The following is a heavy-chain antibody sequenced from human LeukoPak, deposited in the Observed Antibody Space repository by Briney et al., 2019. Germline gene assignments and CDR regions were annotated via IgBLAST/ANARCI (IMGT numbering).Heavy chain of an antibody. Sequence: GGSLRLSCAASGFTFSSYAMHWVRQAPVKGLEWVAVISYDGSNKYYADSVKGRFTISRDNSKNTLYLQMNSLRAEDTAVYYCARDSLDSSGYYPGSCDYWGQGTLVTVSS. J-gene: IGHJ4*02. CDR1: GFTFSSYA. D-gene: IGHD3-22*01. CDR2: ISYDGSNK. CDR3: ARDSLDSSGYYPGSCDY. V-gene: IGHV3-30-3*01.